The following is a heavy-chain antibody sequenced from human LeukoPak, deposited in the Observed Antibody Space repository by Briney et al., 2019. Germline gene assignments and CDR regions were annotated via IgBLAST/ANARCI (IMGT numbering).Heavy chain of an antibody. CDR2: IKQDGSEA. V-gene: IGHV3-7*01. CDR1: GFTFSNYW. Sequence: GGSLRLSCAASGFTFSNYWMIWVRQAPGKGLEWVANIKQDGSEAYYVDSVKGRFTISRDNAKNSLSLQMNSLRAEDTAVYYCARQRGSGCLDYWGQGTLVTVSS. CDR3: ARQRGSGCLDY. J-gene: IGHJ4*02. D-gene: IGHD6-19*01.